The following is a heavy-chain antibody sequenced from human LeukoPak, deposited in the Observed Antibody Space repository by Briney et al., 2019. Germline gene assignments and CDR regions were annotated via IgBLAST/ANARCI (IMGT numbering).Heavy chain of an antibody. CDR2: IYYSGST. V-gene: IGHV4-39*01. CDR3: ARGDYYGSGSYGY. Sequence: SETLSLTCTVSGASISSSSYYWGWIRQPPGKGLEWIGSIYYSGSTYYNPSLKSRVTISVDTSKNQFSLKLSSVTAADTAVYYCARGDYYGSGSYGYWGQGTLVTVSS. J-gene: IGHJ4*02. D-gene: IGHD3-10*01. CDR1: GASISSSSYY.